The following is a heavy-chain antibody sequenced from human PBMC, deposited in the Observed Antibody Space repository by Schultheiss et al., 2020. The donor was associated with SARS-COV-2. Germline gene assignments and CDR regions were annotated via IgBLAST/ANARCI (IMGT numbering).Heavy chain of an antibody. Sequence: GGSLRLSCAASGFTFSSYGMHWVRQAPGKGLEWVAVIWYDGSNKYYADSVKGRFTISRDNSKNTLYLQMNSLRAEDTAVYYCAKSDITMVQGVPFDPWGQGTLVTVSS. CDR2: IWYDGSNK. D-gene: IGHD3-10*01. J-gene: IGHJ5*02. CDR1: GFTFSSYG. V-gene: IGHV3-33*06. CDR3: AKSDITMVQGVPFDP.